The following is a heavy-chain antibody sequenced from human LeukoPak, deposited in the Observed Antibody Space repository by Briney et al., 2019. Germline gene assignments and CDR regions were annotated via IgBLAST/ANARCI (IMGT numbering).Heavy chain of an antibody. V-gene: IGHV3-66*04. CDR3: ARRKTPFYDSSGTGEYYYYGLDV. J-gene: IGHJ6*02. CDR2: IYSGGSA. Sequence: PGGSLRLSCAASGFTFSSYAMSWVRQAPGKGLEWVSVIYSGGSAYYADSVKGRFTISRDNSKNTLYLQMNSLRAEDTAVYYCARRKTPFYDSSGTGEYYYYGLDVWGQGTTVTVSS. D-gene: IGHD3-22*01. CDR1: GFTFSSYA.